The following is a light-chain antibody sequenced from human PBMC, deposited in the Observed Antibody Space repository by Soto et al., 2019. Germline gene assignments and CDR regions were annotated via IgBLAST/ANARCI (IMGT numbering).Light chain of an antibody. J-gene: IGKJ4*01. V-gene: IGKV1-17*01. CDR1: QDIAND. CDR3: LQHNSYPLT. CDR2: AAS. Sequence: IQMTQSPSSLSAYVGDRVTFTCRASQDIANDLAWYQQKPTKAPKRLIYAASSLQSGVPSRFSGSGAGTEFTLTISSLQPEEFGTYYCLQHNSYPLTFGGGTTVEI.